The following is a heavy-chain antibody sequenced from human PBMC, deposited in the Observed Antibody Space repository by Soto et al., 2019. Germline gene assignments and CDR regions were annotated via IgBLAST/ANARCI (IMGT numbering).Heavy chain of an antibody. CDR2: ISSTGAST. D-gene: IGHD2-21*01. V-gene: IGHV3-23*01. J-gene: IGHJ4*02. CDR3: TKVIWGGPEFDH. Sequence: GGSLRLSCAASRFTFKSFAMNWVRQAPGKGLEWVSAISSTGASTYYADSVKGRFTISRDNSKNTLYLQMNSLGGEDTAVYYCTKVIWGGPEFDHWGQGTLVTVSS. CDR1: RFTFKSFA.